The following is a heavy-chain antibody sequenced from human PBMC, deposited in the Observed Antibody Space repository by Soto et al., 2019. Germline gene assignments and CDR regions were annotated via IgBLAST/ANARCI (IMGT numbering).Heavy chain of an antibody. CDR2: ISAYNGNT. CDR3: ARMVWFGEFVNDAFDI. D-gene: IGHD3-10*01. V-gene: IGHV1-18*01. Sequence: QVQLVQSGAEVKKPGASVKVSCKASGYTFTSYGISWVRQAPGQGLEWMGWISAYNGNTNYAQKLQGRVTMTTDTSTSTGYMELRSLRSDDTAVYYCARMVWFGEFVNDAFDIWGQGTMVTVSS. CDR1: GYTFTSYG. J-gene: IGHJ3*02.